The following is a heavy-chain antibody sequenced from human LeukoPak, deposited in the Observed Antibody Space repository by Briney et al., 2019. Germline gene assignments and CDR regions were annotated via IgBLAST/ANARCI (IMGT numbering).Heavy chain of an antibody. CDR2: ISSSSSYI. CDR1: GFTFSSYS. Sequence: GGSLRLSCAASGFTFSSYSMNWVRQAPGKGLEWVSFISSSSSYIYYADSVKGRFTISRDNAKNSLYLQMNSLRAEDTAVYYCARFKMATKTPAGFDYWGQGTLVTVSS. CDR3: ARFKMATKTPAGFDY. V-gene: IGHV3-21*01. D-gene: IGHD5-24*01. J-gene: IGHJ4*02.